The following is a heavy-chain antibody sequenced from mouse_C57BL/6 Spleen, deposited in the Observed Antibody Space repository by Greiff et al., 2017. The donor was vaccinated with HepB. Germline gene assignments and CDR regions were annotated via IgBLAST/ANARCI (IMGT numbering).Heavy chain of an antibody. CDR3: ARGDYGPYYYAMDY. CDR2: IYPRSGNT. V-gene: IGHV1-81*01. CDR1: GYTFPSYG. Sequence: QVQLQQSGAELARPGASVKLSCKASGYTFPSYGISWVKQSTGQGLEWIGEIYPRSGNTYYNEKFKGKATLTADKSSSTAYMELRSLTSEDSAVYFCARGDYGPYYYAMDYWGQGTSVTVSS. J-gene: IGHJ4*01. D-gene: IGHD1-1*02.